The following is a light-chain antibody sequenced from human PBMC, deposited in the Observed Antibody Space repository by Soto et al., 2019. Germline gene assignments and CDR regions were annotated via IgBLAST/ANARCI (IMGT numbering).Light chain of an antibody. CDR2: DAS. J-gene: IGKJ3*01. Sequence: DIQMTQSPSSLSASVGDRVTITCRASQGITKYLAWIQQKPGKAPKSLIFDASRLRTGVPSRFSGSGSGTDFTLTISSLQPEDSATYYCQQYSRYPLTFGPGTKVDIK. V-gene: IGKV1-16*01. CDR3: QQYSRYPLT. CDR1: QGITKY.